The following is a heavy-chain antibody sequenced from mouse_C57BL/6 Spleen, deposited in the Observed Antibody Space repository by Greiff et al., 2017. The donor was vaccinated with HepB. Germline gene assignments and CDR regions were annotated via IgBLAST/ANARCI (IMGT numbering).Heavy chain of an antibody. CDR1: GFTFSSYG. V-gene: IGHV5-6*01. Sequence: EVQLVESGGDLVKPGGSLKLSCAASGFTFSSYGMSWVRQTPDKRLEWVATISSGGSYTYYPDSVKGRFTISRDNATNTLYLQMSSLKSEDTAMYYCARQRGDYAMDYWGQGTSVTVSS. J-gene: IGHJ4*01. CDR3: ARQRGDYAMDY. CDR2: ISSGGSYT.